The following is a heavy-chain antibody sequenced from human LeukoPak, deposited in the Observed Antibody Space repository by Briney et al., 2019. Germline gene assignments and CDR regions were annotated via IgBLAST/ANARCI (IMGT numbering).Heavy chain of an antibody. J-gene: IGHJ6*04. Sequence: GASVNVSCKASGGTFSSYAISWVRQAPGQGLEWMGGIIPIFGTANYAQKFQGRVTITADKSTSTAYMELSSLRSEDTAVYYCARDAYYDILTGYYRYYGMDVWGKGTTVTVSS. D-gene: IGHD3-9*01. CDR3: ARDAYYDILTGYYRYYGMDV. CDR1: GGTFSSYA. V-gene: IGHV1-69*06. CDR2: IIPIFGTA.